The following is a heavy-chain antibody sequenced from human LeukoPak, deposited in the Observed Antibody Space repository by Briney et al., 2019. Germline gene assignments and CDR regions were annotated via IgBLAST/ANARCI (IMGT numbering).Heavy chain of an antibody. J-gene: IGHJ5*02. V-gene: IGHV4-59*01. CDR3: AREGSGQQLFPYNWFDP. CDR1: GGSISSDY. Sequence: SETLSLTCTVSGGSISSDYWSRIRQPPGKGLEWIGYIYYSGRTYYNPSLKSRITISVDTSKNQFSLKLSSVTAADTAVYYCAREGSGQQLFPYNWFDPWGQGTPVTVSS. CDR2: IYYSGRT. D-gene: IGHD6-13*01.